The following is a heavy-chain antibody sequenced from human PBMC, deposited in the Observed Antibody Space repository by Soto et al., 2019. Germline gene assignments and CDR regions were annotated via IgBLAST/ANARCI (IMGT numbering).Heavy chain of an antibody. CDR3: ARHPVYATGCQIDY. CDR1: GGSISRKIYH. CDR2: IYNSGRT. D-gene: IGHD2-2*01. V-gene: IGHV4-39*01. Sequence: ASETLSLTCTVSGGSISRKIYHWGWVRQPPGKGLEWIGRIYNSGRTYYHASLKSRVSISIDTSKNQFSLKLTSVTAADTAVYYCARHPVYATGCQIDYWGQGALVTVSS. J-gene: IGHJ4*02.